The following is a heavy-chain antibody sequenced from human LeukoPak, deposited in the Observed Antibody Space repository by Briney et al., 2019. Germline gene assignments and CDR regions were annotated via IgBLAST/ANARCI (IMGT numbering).Heavy chain of an antibody. CDR3: ARGIYSYGYGDYYYMDV. J-gene: IGHJ6*03. D-gene: IGHD5-18*01. CDR2: ISSSSSYI. Sequence: GGSLRLSCAASGFTFSSYSMNWVRQAPGKGLEWVSSISSSSSYIYYADSVKGRFTISRDNAKNSLYLQMNSLRAEDTAVYYCARGIYSYGYGDYYYMDVWGKGTTVTVSS. CDR1: GFTFSSYS. V-gene: IGHV3-21*01.